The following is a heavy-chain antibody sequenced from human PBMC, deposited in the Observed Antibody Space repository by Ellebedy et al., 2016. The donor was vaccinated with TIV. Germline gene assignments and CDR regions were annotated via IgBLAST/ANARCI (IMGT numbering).Heavy chain of an antibody. Sequence: GESLKISCAASAFTFSDYYMSWIRQAPGKGLEWVSSISSSGTTIYYADSVKGRFTISRDNAKNSLYLQMNSLRAEDTAVYFCAKIELERRFYYYAMDVWGQGTTVTVSS. J-gene: IGHJ6*02. D-gene: IGHD1-1*01. CDR2: ISSSGTTI. CDR1: AFTFSDYY. CDR3: AKIELERRFYYYAMDV. V-gene: IGHV3-11*04.